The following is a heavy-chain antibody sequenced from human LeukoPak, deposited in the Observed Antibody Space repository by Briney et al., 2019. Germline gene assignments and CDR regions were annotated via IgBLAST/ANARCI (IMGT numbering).Heavy chain of an antibody. J-gene: IGHJ6*03. CDR3: GRTRFSNIGVELRDYYYYYMDV. Sequence: SVKVSCKASGGTFSNYAISWVRQAPGQGLEWMGWIIPFIDTANYAKKLQGRVTITADESTSTPSLQLRSLRSEDTAVYYCGRTRFSNIGVELRDYYYYYMDVWGKGTTVTVSS. D-gene: IGHD1-7*01. V-gene: IGHV1-69*13. CDR2: IIPFIDTA. CDR1: GGTFSNYA.